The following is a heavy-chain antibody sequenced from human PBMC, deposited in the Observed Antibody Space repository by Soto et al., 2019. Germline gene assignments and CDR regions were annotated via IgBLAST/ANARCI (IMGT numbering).Heavy chain of an antibody. D-gene: IGHD3-22*01. CDR3: ARPTRYYYDSSGQSAWFDP. V-gene: IGHV1-69*13. J-gene: IGHJ5*02. Sequence: SVKVSCKASGGTFSSYAISWVRQAPGQGLEWMGGITPIFGTPNYAQKFQGRVTITADESTSTAYMELSSLRSEDTAVYYCARPTRYYYDSSGQSAWFDPWGQGTLVTVSS. CDR2: ITPIFGTP. CDR1: GGTFSSYA.